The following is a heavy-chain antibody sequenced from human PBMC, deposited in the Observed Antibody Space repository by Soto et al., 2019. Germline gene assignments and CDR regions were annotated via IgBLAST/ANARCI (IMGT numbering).Heavy chain of an antibody. J-gene: IGHJ5*02. Sequence: SETLSLTCTVSGASISGFCWSWIRKSAGKGLEWIGRIYATETTDYNPSLKSRVMMSVDTSKKQFSLKLRSVIAAVTAVYYCVRDGTKTLRDWFDPWGQGISVTVSS. D-gene: IGHD1-1*01. CDR3: VRDGTKTLRDWFDP. V-gene: IGHV4-4*07. CDR1: GASISGFC. CDR2: IYATETT.